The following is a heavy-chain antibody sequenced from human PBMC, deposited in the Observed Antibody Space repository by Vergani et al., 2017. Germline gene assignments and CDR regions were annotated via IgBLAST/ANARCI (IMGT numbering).Heavy chain of an antibody. Sequence: QVQLQESGPGLVKPSETLSLTCTVSGGSISSYYWSWIRQPAGKGLEWIGRIYTSGSTNYNPSLKSRVTMSVDTSKHQFSLKLSSVTAADTAVYYCARGISSSWEKTYYNWFDPWGQGTLVTVSS. V-gene: IGHV4-4*07. CDR1: GGSISSYY. CDR3: ARGISSSWEKTYYNWFDP. CDR2: IYTSGST. J-gene: IGHJ5*02. D-gene: IGHD6-13*01.